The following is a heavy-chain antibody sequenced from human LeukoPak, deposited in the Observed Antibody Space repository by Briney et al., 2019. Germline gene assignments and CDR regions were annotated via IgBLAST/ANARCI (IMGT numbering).Heavy chain of an antibody. D-gene: IGHD6-6*01. J-gene: IGHJ3*02. Sequence: SETLSLTCTVSGGSISSYYWSWIRQPPGKGLEWIGYIYYSGSTNYNPSLKGRVTISVDTSKNQFSLKLSSVTAADTAVYYCASVVTIGAFDIWGQGTMVTVSS. CDR2: IYYSGST. CDR1: GGSISSYY. V-gene: IGHV4-59*01. CDR3: ASVVTIGAFDI.